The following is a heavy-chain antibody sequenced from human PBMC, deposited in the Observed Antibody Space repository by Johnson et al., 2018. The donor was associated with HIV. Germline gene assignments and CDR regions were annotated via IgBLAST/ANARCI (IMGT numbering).Heavy chain of an antibody. V-gene: IGHV3-30*04. CDR1: GFTFISYA. CDR3: ARDRPYYYGSGDAFDI. Sequence: QVQLVESGGGVVQPGRSLRLSCAASGFTFISYAMHWVRQAPGKGLEWVAVISYDGSNKYYADSVKGRFTISRDNSKNTLSLQMNSLRAEDTAVYYCARDRPYYYGSGDAFDILGQGTMVTVSS. D-gene: IGHD3-10*01. CDR2: ISYDGSNK. J-gene: IGHJ3*02.